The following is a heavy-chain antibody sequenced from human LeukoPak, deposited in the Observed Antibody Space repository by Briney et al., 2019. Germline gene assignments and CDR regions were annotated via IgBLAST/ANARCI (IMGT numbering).Heavy chain of an antibody. J-gene: IGHJ6*03. V-gene: IGHV4-34*01. CDR2: INLTGST. D-gene: IGHD3-3*01. Sequence: SETLSLTCAVYGGSFSGYYWSWIRQPPGKGLEWIGEINLTGSTNYNPSLKSRVTISVDTSKNQFSLKLSSVTAADTAVYYCARTGVFWSGYYHYYMDVWGKGTTVTVSS. CDR3: ARTGVFWSGYYHYYMDV. CDR1: GGSFSGYY.